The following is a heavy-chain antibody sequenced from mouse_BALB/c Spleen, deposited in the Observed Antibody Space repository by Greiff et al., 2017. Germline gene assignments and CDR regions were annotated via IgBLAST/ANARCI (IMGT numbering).Heavy chain of an antibody. CDR3: AREGAVAY. Sequence: DVQLQESGGGLVQPGGSRKLSCAASGFTFSSFGMHWVRQAPEKGLEWVAYISSGSSTIYYADTVKGRFTISRDNPKNTLFLQMTSLRSEDTAMYYCAREGAVAYWGQGTLVTVSA. CDR2: ISSGSSTI. CDR1: GFTFSSFG. D-gene: IGHD6-1*01. J-gene: IGHJ3*01. V-gene: IGHV5-17*02.